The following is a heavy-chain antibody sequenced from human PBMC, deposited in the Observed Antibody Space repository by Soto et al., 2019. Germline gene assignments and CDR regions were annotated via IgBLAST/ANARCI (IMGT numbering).Heavy chain of an antibody. CDR2: IYSSGST. Sequence: SETLSLTCSVSGASIKGDSTISCYWSWIRQPPGKVLEWIGYIYSSGSTNYNPSVKGRLTISVDTSKNHFSLRLSSATAADTAVYYCARGDFYDSGGYYRRTPFDHWGQGALVTVSS. J-gene: IGHJ4*02. D-gene: IGHD3-22*01. CDR1: GASIKGDSTISCY. CDR3: ARGDFYDSGGYYRRTPFDH. V-gene: IGHV4-61*03.